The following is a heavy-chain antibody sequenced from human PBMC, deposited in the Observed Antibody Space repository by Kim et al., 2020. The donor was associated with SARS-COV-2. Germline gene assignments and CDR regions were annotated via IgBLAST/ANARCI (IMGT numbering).Heavy chain of an antibody. CDR1: GGSFSGYY. Sequence: SETLSLTCAVYGGSFSGYYWSWIRQPPGKGLEWIGEINHSGSTNYNPSLKSRVTISVDTSKNQFSLKLSSVTAADTAVYYCARSTDYGRIRGYSSSWYGRGLLDYWGQGTLVTVSS. V-gene: IGHV4-34*01. CDR3: ARSTDYGRIRGYSSSWYGRGLLDY. J-gene: IGHJ4*02. D-gene: IGHD6-13*01. CDR2: INHSGST.